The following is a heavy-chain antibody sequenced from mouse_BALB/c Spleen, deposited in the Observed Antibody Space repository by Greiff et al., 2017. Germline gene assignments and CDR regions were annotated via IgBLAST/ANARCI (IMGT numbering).Heavy chain of an antibody. V-gene: IGHV3-6*02. CDR1: GYSITSGYY. CDR2: ISYDGSN. Sequence: EVQLQESGPGLVKPSQSLSLTCSVTGYSITSGYYWNWIRQFPGNKLEWMGYISYDGSNNYNPSLKNRISITRDTSKNQFFLKLNSVTTEDTATYYCARDNGYSAMDYWGQGTSVTVSS. D-gene: IGHD1-2*01. CDR3: ARDNGYSAMDY. J-gene: IGHJ4*01.